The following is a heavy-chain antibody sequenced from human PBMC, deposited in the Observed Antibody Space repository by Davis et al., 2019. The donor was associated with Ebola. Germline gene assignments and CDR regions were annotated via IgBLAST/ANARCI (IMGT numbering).Heavy chain of an antibody. V-gene: IGHV1-69*04. D-gene: IGHD4-17*01. CDR3: TSTLDGDYVDY. CDR1: GGTFSSYA. J-gene: IGHJ4*02. Sequence: AASVKVSCKASGGTFSSYAISWVRQAPGQGLEWMGRIIPILGIANYAQKFQGRVTITADKSTSTAYMELSSLRSDDTAVYYCTSTLDGDYVDYWGQGTLVTVSS. CDR2: IIPILGIA.